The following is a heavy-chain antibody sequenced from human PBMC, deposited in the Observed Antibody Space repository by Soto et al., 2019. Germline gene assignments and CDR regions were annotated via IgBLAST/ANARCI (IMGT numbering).Heavy chain of an antibody. CDR2: IYHSGST. J-gene: IGHJ4*02. V-gene: IGHV4-4*02. Sequence: SETLSLTCYVSGDSISSTNWWSWVRQPPGKGLEWIGEIYHSGSTYYNPSLESRLTISLDKSKNQFSLNLTSVTAADTAMYYCARGGTDFWNGVKTLDYWRQGTLVTVSS. CDR1: GDSISSTNW. D-gene: IGHD3-3*01. CDR3: ARGGTDFWNGVKTLDY.